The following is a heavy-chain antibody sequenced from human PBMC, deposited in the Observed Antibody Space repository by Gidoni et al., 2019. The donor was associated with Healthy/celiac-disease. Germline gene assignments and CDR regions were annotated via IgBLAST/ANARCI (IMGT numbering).Heavy chain of an antibody. J-gene: IGHJ4*02. CDR1: GFTFSNAW. Sequence: EVQLVESGGGLVKPGGSLRLSCAASGFTFSNAWMSWVRQAPGKGLEWVGRIKSKTDGGTTDYAAPVKGRFTISRDDSKNTLYLQMNSLKTEDTAVYYCTTLVVVAAAFDYWGQGTLVTVSS. CDR2: IKSKTDGGTT. CDR3: TTLVVVAAAFDY. D-gene: IGHD2-15*01. V-gene: IGHV3-15*01.